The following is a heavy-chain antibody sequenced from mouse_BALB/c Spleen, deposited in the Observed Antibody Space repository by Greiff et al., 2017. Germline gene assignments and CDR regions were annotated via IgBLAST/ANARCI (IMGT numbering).Heavy chain of an antibody. Sequence: QVHVKQPGAELVKPGASVKLSCKASGYTFTSYWMHWVKQRPGQGLEWIGEINPSNGRTNYNEKFKSKATLTVDKSSSTAYMQLSSLTSEDSAVYYCARGGGTGSYAMDYWGQGTSVTVSS. CDR3: ARGGGTGSYAMDY. D-gene: IGHD4-1*01. CDR2: INPSNGRT. V-gene: IGHV1S81*02. CDR1: GYTFTSYW. J-gene: IGHJ4*01.